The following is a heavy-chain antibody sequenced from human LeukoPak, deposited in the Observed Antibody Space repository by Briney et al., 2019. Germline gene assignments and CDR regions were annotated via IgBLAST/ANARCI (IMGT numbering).Heavy chain of an antibody. J-gene: IGHJ2*01. D-gene: IGHD3-22*01. Sequence: ASVKVSCKASGYTFTSYAMHWVRQAPGQRLEWMGWINAGNGNTKYSQKFQGRVTITRDTSASTAYMELSSLRSEDTAVYYCARELYYYDSSGYYYGWYFDLWGRGTLVTVSS. CDR3: ARELYYYDSSGYYYGWYFDL. CDR2: INAGNGNT. CDR1: GYTFTSYA. V-gene: IGHV1-3*01.